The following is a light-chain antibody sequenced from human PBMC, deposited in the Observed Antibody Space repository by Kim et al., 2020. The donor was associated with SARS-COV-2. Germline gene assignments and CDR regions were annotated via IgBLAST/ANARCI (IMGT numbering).Light chain of an antibody. CDR2: QDT. CDR1: KLGDKY. CDR3: QAWDSSTYVV. J-gene: IGLJ2*01. V-gene: IGLV3-1*01. Sequence: SYELTQPPSVSVSPGQTASITCSGDKLGDKYACWYQQRPGQSPVLVIYQDTKRPSGIPERFSGSNSGNTATLTISGTQGVDEANYYCQAWDSSTYVVFGGGTQLTVL.